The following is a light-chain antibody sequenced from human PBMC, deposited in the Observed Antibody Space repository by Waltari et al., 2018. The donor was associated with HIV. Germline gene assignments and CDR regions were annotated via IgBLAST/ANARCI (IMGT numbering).Light chain of an antibody. CDR3: AAWDDSLNAWV. CDR2: GNH. Sequence: QSVLTPPPSASGTPGQRVTIPCSGSSSNIGTKTVNWYQQLPGSAPKFLMYGNHVRPSGVPDRFSGSKSGTSASLAISGLRSEDEADYYCAAWDDSLNAWVFGGGTKVTVL. J-gene: IGLJ3*02. CDR1: SSNIGTKT. V-gene: IGLV1-44*01.